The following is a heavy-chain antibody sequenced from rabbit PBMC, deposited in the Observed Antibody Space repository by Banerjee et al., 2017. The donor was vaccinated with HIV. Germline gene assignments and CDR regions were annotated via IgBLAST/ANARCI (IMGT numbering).Heavy chain of an antibody. CDR2: ITAGKDIT. J-gene: IGHJ4*01. V-gene: IGHV1S45*01. D-gene: IGHD7-1*01. CDR1: GFSFSNKYV. Sequence: QEQLEESGGDLVKPEGSLTLTCTASGFSFSNKYVMCWVRQAPGKGLEWIGSITAGKDITYYATWAKGRFTISKASWTTVTLQMTSLTAADTASYFCARDAGGDGYSNDLWGPGTLVTVS. CDR3: ARDAGGDGYSNDL.